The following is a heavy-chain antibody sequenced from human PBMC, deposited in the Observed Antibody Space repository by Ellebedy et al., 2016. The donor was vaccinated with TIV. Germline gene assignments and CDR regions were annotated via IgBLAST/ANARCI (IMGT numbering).Heavy chain of an antibody. CDR2: IPYNGNSH. Sequence: PGGSLRLSCAASGFTLSGYGMHWVRQPPGKGLVWLAVIPYNGNSHFYADSVNARITISRDNSKNTPYRQMNRLRAEDTAVYYCAKDLSPLWGGAMDSWGRGALVTVSS. J-gene: IGHJ4*02. CDR1: GFTLSGYG. V-gene: IGHV3-30*18. CDR3: AKDLSPLWGGAMDS. D-gene: IGHD3-16*01.